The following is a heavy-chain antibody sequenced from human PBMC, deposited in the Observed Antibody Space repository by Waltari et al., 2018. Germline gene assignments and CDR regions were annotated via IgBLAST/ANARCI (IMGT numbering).Heavy chain of an antibody. CDR1: GFTFSSYG. D-gene: IGHD3-10*01. CDR3: AKFGNNDY. Sequence: QVQLVESGGGVVQPGGSLRLSCAASGFTFSSYGMHWVRQAPGKGLEWVAFIRFDGSNKYYADSVKGRFTISRDNSKNTLYLQMNSLRAEDTAVYYCAKFGNNDYWGQGTLVTVSS. J-gene: IGHJ4*02. CDR2: IRFDGSNK. V-gene: IGHV3-30*02.